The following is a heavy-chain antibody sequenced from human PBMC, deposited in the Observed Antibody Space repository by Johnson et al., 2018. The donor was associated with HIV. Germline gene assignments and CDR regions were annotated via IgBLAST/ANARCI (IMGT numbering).Heavy chain of an antibody. CDR3: ARLVSSSFTHAFEI. Sequence: VQLVESGGGLVQPGGSLRLSCAASGFTVSSNYMSWVRQAPGKGLESVSVVYSGGTTSYADSVKGRFTISRDNAKNTLYLQMNRLRAEDTAVYYCARLVSSSFTHAFEIWGQGTMVTVSS. J-gene: IGHJ3*02. D-gene: IGHD3-22*01. V-gene: IGHV3-66*01. CDR1: GFTVSSNY. CDR2: VYSGGTT.